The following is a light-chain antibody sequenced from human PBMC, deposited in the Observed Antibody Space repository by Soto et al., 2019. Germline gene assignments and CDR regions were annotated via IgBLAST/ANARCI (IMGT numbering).Light chain of an antibody. CDR2: NAS. CDR1: QSISNY. CDR3: QQSYSTPPIT. J-gene: IGKJ5*01. V-gene: IGKV1-39*01. Sequence: DIQMTQSPSSLSASVGDRVTITCRASQSISNYLNWYQQKPGKAPKLLIYNASNLQSGVPSRFSGSGSGTVFTLTISSLQPEDFATYYCQQSYSTPPITFGQGTRLEIK.